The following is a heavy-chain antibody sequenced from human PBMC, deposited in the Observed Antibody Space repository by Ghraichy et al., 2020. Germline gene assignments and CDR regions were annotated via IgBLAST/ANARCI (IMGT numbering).Heavy chain of an antibody. CDR1: GFTFSTYE. Sequence: GESLNISCAASGFTFSTYEMNWVRQAPGKGLEWVSYIYNSGATIYYADSVKGRFTISRDNAKNSLYLQMNSLRAEDTAVYYCAREATEDQFDYWGQGTLVTVSS. J-gene: IGHJ4*02. V-gene: IGHV3-48*03. CDR2: IYNSGATI. CDR3: AREATEDQFDY.